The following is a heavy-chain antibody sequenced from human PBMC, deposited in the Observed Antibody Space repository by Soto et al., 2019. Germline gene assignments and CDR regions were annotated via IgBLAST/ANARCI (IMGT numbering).Heavy chain of an antibody. CDR1: GFTFSSYV. J-gene: IGHJ6*02. CDR2: ISGSGGST. Sequence: EVQLLESGGGLVQPGGSLRLSCAASGFTFSSYVMSWVRQAPGKGLEWVSAISGSGGSTYYADSVKGRFTISRDNSKNTLYLQMNTLRAEDTAVYYCAKDSDPVSTSGWDVWAQGTTVTVSS. V-gene: IGHV3-23*01. D-gene: IGHD1-20*01. CDR3: AKDSDPVSTSGWDV.